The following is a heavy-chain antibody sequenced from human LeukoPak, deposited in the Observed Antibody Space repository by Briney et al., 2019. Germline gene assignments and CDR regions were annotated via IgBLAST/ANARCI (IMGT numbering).Heavy chain of an antibody. D-gene: IGHD2/OR15-2a*01. CDR1: GGSFSGYY. V-gene: IGHV4-34*09. J-gene: IGHJ6*02. CDR3: ARDSIPSGYYYYGMDV. Sequence: PSETLSLTCAVYGGSFSGYYWSWIRQPPGKGLEWIGEINHSGSTNYNPSLKSRVTISVDTSKNQLSLKLSSVTAADTAVYYCARDSIPSGYYYYGMDVWGQGTTVTVSS. CDR2: INHSGST.